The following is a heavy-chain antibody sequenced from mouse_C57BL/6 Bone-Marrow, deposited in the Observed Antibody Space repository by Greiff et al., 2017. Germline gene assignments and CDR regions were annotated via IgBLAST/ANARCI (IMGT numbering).Heavy chain of an antibody. J-gene: IGHJ3*01. Sequence: QVQLQQSGAELARPGASVKLSCKASGYTFTSYGISWVKQRTGQGLEWIGEIYPRSGNTYYNEKFKGKATLTADKSSSTAYMELRSLTSEDSAVYYCARGDGYYVPFAYWGQGTLVTVSA. V-gene: IGHV1-81*01. CDR2: IYPRSGNT. CDR3: ARGDGYYVPFAY. D-gene: IGHD2-3*01. CDR1: GYTFTSYG.